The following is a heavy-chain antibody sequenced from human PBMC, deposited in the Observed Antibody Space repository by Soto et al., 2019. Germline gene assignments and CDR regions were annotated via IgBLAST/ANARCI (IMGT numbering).Heavy chain of an antibody. V-gene: IGHV1-8*01. CDR2: MNPNSGST. D-gene: IGHD5-12*01. Sequence: ASVKVSCKASGYTFTSYDINWVRQATGQGLEWMGWMNPNSGSTGYAQKFQGRVTMTRNTSISTAYMELSSLRSEDTAVYYCARRRGARGYSGYDKQYNWFDPWGQGTLVTVSS. CDR3: ARRRGARGYSGYDKQYNWFDP. CDR1: GYTFTSYD. J-gene: IGHJ5*02.